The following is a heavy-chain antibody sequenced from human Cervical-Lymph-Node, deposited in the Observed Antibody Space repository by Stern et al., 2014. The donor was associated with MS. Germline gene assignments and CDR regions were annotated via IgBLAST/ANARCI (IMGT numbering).Heavy chain of an antibody. CDR1: GFTLTTSS. D-gene: IGHD1-14*01. V-gene: IGHV3-21*01. Sequence: EVLLVEAGGGLVTPGGSLRLSCAAYGFTLTTSSMSLVRQAPGKGLDWVATMGSNPNYVFYGESVQGRFTISRDDAKNSMFLQMSSLRVEDSGIYYCAKDLRYPDADYNWFDPWGQGTLATVSS. CDR3: AKDLRYPDADYNWFDP. J-gene: IGHJ5*02. CDR2: MGSNPNYV.